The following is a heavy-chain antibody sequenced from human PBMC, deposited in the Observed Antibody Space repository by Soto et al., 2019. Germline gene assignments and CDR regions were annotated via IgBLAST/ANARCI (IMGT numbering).Heavy chain of an antibody. CDR1: GGSISSARYS. CDR2: IYHSGST. V-gene: IGHV4-30-2*01. J-gene: IGHJ3*02. Sequence: SDILSLTCAVSGGSISSARYSWNWIRQPPGKGLEWIGNIYHSGSTYYNASLKSRVTISVDRSKNQFSLKLSSVTAADTAVYYCGRGDYANAFDIWGQGTMVT. D-gene: IGHD4-17*01. CDR3: GRGDYANAFDI.